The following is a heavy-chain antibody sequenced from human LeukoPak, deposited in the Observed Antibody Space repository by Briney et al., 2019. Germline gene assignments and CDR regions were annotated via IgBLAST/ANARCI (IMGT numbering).Heavy chain of an antibody. CDR2: IKQDGSEK. J-gene: IGHJ4*02. Sequence: GSLRLSCAASGFTFSNCWMSWVRQAPGKGLEWVANIKQDGSEKYYVDSVKGRFTISRDNAKNSLYLQMNSLRAEDTAVYYCARGPVYAIRDYWGQGTLVTVSS. D-gene: IGHD2-8*01. CDR3: ARGPVYAIRDY. V-gene: IGHV3-7*01. CDR1: GFTFSNCW.